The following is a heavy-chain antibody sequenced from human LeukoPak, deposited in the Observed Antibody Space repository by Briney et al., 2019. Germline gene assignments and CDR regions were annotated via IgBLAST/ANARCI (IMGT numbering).Heavy chain of an antibody. CDR1: GFTFSSYA. J-gene: IGHJ4*02. V-gene: IGHV3-23*01. D-gene: IGHD3-10*01. CDR3: AKINTDDYYGSGSYLVY. CDR2: ISGSGGST. Sequence: PGGSLRLSCAASGFTFSSYAMSWVRQAPGKGLEVVSAISGSGGSTYYADSVKGRFTISRDNSKNTLYLQMNSLRAEDTAVYYCAKINTDDYYGSGSYLVYWGQGTLVTVSS.